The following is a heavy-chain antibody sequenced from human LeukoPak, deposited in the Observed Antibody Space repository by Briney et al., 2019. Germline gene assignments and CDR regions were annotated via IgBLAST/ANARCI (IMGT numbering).Heavy chain of an antibody. CDR1: GFKFSDYY. Sequence: GGSLRLSCAASGFKFSDYYMSWVRQAPGRGLEWVSSISGSGDTMRYADSVEGRFTISRDNAKNSVFLQINSLRAEDTAIYYCATSRYYLDYWGQGTRVTASS. CDR2: ISGSGDTM. D-gene: IGHD3-16*02. V-gene: IGHV3-11*01. CDR3: ATSRYYLDY. J-gene: IGHJ4*02.